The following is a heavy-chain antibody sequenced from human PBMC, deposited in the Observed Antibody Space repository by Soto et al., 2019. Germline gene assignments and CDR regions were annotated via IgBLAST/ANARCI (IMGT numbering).Heavy chain of an antibody. D-gene: IGHD6-19*01. Sequence: SGPTLVNPTQPLTLTCIFSGFSLRTSGVGVGWNRQPPGKALEWLGFIYWNDDKRYSPSLKSRLTSTNDTSKNQVVLTMTNMDPVDTATYYCAKSGSRGWYGWFDPWGQGTLVTVSS. V-gene: IGHV2-5*01. CDR3: AKSGSRGWYGWFDP. CDR2: IYWNDDK. CDR1: GFSLRTSGVG. J-gene: IGHJ5*02.